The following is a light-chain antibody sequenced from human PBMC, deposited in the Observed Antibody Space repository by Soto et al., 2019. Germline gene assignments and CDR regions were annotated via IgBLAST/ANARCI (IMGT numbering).Light chain of an antibody. CDR2: DAS. V-gene: IGKV3-20*01. CDR3: QQYGYSLYT. J-gene: IGKJ2*01. Sequence: EIVLTQSPGTLSLSPGERATLSCRASQSVSSSYLAWYQQKPGQAPRLLIYDASSRATGIPDRFSGSGSGTDVTLTISRLEPEDLSVYYCQQYGYSLYTFGQGTKLEIK. CDR1: QSVSSSY.